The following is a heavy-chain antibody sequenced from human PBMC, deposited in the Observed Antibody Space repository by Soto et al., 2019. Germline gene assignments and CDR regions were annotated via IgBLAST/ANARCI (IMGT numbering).Heavy chain of an antibody. CDR1: GGTFSSYA. D-gene: IGHD5-18*01. Sequence: QVQLVQSGAEVKKPGSSVKVSCKASGGTFSSYAISWVRQAPGQGLEWMGGIIPIFGTADYAQKFQGRVTITADESTSTAYMELSSLRSEATAVYYCASHGYSYAYLFDYWGQGTLVTVSS. CDR2: IIPIFGTA. V-gene: IGHV1-69*12. J-gene: IGHJ4*02. CDR3: ASHGYSYAYLFDY.